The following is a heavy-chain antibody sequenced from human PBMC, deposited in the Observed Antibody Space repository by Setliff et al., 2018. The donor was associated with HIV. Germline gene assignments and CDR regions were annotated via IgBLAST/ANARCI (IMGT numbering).Heavy chain of an antibody. V-gene: IGHV4-59*01. J-gene: IGHJ4*02. CDR1: SGSIRGYY. CDR3: ARTRGRAPVSYYFDN. D-gene: IGHD2-2*01. CDR2: VSYSGST. Sequence: SETLSLTCRVSSGSIRGYYWSWVRQPPGRGLEWIGYVSYSGSTSYNTSLNSRVTMSVDTSRDQFSLKLSSVTAADTAVYYCARTRGRAPVSYYFDNWGQGRLVTVSS.